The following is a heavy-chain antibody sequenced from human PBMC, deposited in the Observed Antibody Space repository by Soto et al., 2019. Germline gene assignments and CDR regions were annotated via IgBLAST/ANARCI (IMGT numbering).Heavy chain of an antibody. V-gene: IGHV3-53*04. CDR3: ARGSSTRVTTFNYYYYMDV. D-gene: IGHD4-17*01. CDR1: GFTVSSNY. J-gene: IGHJ6*03. Sequence: PGGSLRLSCAASGFTVSSNYMSWVRQAPGKGLERVSVIYSGGSTYYADSVKGRFTISRHNSKNTLYLQMNSLRAEDTAVYYCARGSSTRVTTFNYYYYMDVWGKGTTVTVSS. CDR2: IYSGGST.